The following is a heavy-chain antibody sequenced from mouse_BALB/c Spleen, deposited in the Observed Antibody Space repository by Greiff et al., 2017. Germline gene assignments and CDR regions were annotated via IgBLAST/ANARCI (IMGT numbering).Heavy chain of an antibody. Sequence: EVQLQQSGPELVKPGASVKISCKASGYSFTGYFMNWVMQSHGKSLEWIGRINPYNGDTFYNQKFKGKATLTVDKSSSTAHMELRSLASEDSAVYYCARGRNGSSSAWFAYWGQGTLVTVSA. D-gene: IGHD1-1*01. CDR3: ARGRNGSSSAWFAY. J-gene: IGHJ3*01. V-gene: IGHV1-20*02. CDR1: GYSFTGYF. CDR2: INPYNGDT.